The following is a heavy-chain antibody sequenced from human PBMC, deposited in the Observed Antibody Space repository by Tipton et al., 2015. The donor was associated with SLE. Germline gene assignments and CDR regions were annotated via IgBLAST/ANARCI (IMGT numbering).Heavy chain of an antibody. CDR1: GFAFSSHW. D-gene: IGHD3-16*01. V-gene: IGHV3-74*01. CDR2: INSDGSSI. Sequence: SLRLSCAASGFAFSSHWMHWVRQAPGKGLVWVSHINSDGSSIRYADSVKGRFIISRDNAKNTLYLQMNSLRAEDTAVYDCARSGGAGDLEYWGQGTLVTVPS. CDR3: ARSGGAGDLEY. J-gene: IGHJ4*02.